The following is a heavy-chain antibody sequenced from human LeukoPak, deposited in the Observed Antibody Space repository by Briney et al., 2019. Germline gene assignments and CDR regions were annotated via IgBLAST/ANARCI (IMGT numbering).Heavy chain of an antibody. CDR3: SLVRENYDILTGYSRWFDP. V-gene: IGHV4-59*01. J-gene: IGHJ5*02. CDR2: IYYSGST. D-gene: IGHD3-9*01. Sequence: SETLSLTCTVSGGSISSYYWSWIRQPPGKGLEWIGYIYYSGSTNYNPSLKSRVTISVDTSKNQFSLKLSSVTAADTAAYYCSLVRENYDILTGYSRWFDPWGQGTLVTVSS. CDR1: GGSISSYY.